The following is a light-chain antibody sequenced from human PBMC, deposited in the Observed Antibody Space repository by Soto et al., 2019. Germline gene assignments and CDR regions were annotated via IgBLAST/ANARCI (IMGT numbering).Light chain of an antibody. CDR3: QQYYNWPRT. J-gene: IGKJ5*01. V-gene: IGKV3-15*01. CDR1: QSVRSY. Sequence: EIVMTQSPATLSVSPGERATLSCRASQSVRSYLAWYQHKPGQAPRLLIYGASKRATGLPARFSGTGSGTEFTLTINSLQAEDSAVYYCQQYYNWPRTFGQGTRLEIK. CDR2: GAS.